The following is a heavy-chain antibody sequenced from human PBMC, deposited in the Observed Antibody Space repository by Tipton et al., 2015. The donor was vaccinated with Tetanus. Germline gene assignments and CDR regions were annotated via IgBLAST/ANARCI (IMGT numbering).Heavy chain of an antibody. Sequence: QLVQSGAEMKKPGASVKVSCKASGYTFSNYGITWVRQAPGQGLEWMGMIYPSDGSTSYAEKLQGRVTMTRDTPTSTVYMEMSSLRSEDTAVYYCARDREAFDYWGQGTKVTVSS. CDR3: ARDREAFDY. J-gene: IGHJ3*01. CDR2: IYPSDGST. D-gene: IGHD1-26*01. CDR1: GYTFSNYG. V-gene: IGHV1-46*04.